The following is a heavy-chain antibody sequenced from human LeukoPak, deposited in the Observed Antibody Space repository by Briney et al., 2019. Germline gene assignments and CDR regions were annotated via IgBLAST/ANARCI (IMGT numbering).Heavy chain of an antibody. CDR1: GFTFDTYW. D-gene: IGHD3-16*02. CDR2: IKQDGSEK. Sequence: PGGSLSLPCAASGFTFDTYWMSWVRQAPGKGLEWVANIKQDGSEKDYVDSVKGRFTISRDNAKNSLYLQMNSLRAEDTGVYFCARGDTQSKYRHFDSWGQGSLVIVSS. CDR3: ARGDTQSKYRHFDS. J-gene: IGHJ4*02. V-gene: IGHV3-7*04.